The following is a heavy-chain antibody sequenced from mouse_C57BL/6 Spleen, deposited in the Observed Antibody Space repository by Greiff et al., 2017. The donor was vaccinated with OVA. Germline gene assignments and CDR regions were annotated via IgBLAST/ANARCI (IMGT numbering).Heavy chain of an antibody. V-gene: IGHV2-2*01. D-gene: IGHD2-5*01. CDR1: GFSLTSYG. CDR3: ARAEFYSNFFFDY. Sequence: QVQLKESGPGLVQPSQSLSITCTVSGFSLTSYGVHWVRQSPGKGLEWLGVIWSGGSTDYNAAFISRPSISKDNSKSQVFFKMNSLQADDTAIYYCARAEFYSNFFFDYWGQGTTLTVSS. CDR2: IWSGGST. J-gene: IGHJ2*01.